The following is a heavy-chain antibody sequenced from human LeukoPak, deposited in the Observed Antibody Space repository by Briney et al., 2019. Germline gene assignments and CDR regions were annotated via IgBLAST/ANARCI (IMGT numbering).Heavy chain of an antibody. Sequence: GGSLRLSCAASGFTFSSYWMHWVRQAPGKGLVWVSRINSDGSSTSYADSVKGRFTISRDNAKNTLYLQMNSLRAEDTAVYYCARSLFRFLEWSYRSYYYYYMDVWGKGTTVTVSS. J-gene: IGHJ6*03. CDR3: ARSLFRFLEWSYRSYYYYYMDV. V-gene: IGHV3-74*01. CDR2: INSDGSST. CDR1: GFTFSSYW. D-gene: IGHD3-3*01.